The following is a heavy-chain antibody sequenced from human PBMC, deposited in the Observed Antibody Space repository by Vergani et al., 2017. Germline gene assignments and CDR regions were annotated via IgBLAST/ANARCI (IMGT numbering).Heavy chain of an antibody. CDR2: LSASDRRT. V-gene: IGHV3-23*04. D-gene: IGHD3-3*01. CDR1: GFTFIMHA. J-gene: IGHJ6*03. Sequence: EVEVVESGGGLVQPGGSLRLSCAASGFTFIMHAMSWVRQAPGKGLEWVSTLSASDRRTHYADSVKGRFTISRDNSKNTLYLQMNSLRAEDTAVYYCARSHYDFWSGYYRGYYYYMDVWGKGTTVTVSS. CDR3: ARSHYDFWSGYYRGYYYYMDV.